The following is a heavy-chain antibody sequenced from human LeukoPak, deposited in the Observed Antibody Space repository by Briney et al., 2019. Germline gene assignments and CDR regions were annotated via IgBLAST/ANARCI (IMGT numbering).Heavy chain of an antibody. D-gene: IGHD4-17*01. J-gene: IGHJ4*02. CDR1: GGTFSSYA. CDR3: ARLYGDYVDY. V-gene: IGHV1-2*02. Sequence: ASVKVSCKASGGTFSSYAISWVRQAPGQGLEWMGWINPNSGGTNYAQKFQGRVTMTRDTSISTAYMGLSRLRSDDTAVYYCARLYGDYVDYWGQGTLVTVSS. CDR2: INPNSGGT.